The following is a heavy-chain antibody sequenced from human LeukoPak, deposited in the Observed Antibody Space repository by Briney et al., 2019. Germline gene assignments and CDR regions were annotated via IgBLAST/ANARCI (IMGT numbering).Heavy chain of an antibody. CDR3: AKDDSSSWYWYFQH. J-gene: IGHJ1*01. Sequence: GGSLRPSCAASGFTFSSYGMHWVRQAPGKGLEWVAVISYDGSNKYYADSVKGRFTISRDNSKNTLYLQMNSLRAEDTAVYYCAKDDSSSWYWYFQHWGQGTLVTVSS. D-gene: IGHD6-13*01. CDR1: GFTFSSYG. CDR2: ISYDGSNK. V-gene: IGHV3-30*18.